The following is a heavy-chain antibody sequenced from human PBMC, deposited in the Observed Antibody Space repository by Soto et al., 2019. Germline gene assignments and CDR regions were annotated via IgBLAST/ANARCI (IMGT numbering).Heavy chain of an antibody. D-gene: IGHD6-13*01. Sequence: EVQLEESGGDLVQPGGSLRLSCEASGFTLSAYWMTWVRQAPGKGLEWVANINRDGSKKSYLDSVRGRFTISRDNVGNSLYLQMDSLRADDAALNYCARDVSPGSSSLYGDAFDIWGQGPMVTVSS. CDR2: INRDGSKK. CDR3: ARDVSPGSSSLYGDAFDI. CDR1: GFTLSAYW. V-gene: IGHV3-7*05. J-gene: IGHJ3*02.